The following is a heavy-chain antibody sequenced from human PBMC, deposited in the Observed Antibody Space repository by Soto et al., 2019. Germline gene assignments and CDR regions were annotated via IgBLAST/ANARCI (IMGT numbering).Heavy chain of an antibody. Sequence: GGSLRLSCAASGFTFSSYEMNWVRQAPGKGLEWVSYISSSGSTIYYADSVKGRFTISRDNAKNSLYLQMNSLRAEDTTVYYCARRKPNRGATGAFDIWGQGTMVTVSS. J-gene: IGHJ3*02. CDR2: ISSSGSTI. V-gene: IGHV3-48*03. CDR3: ARRKPNRGATGAFDI. CDR1: GFTFSSYE. D-gene: IGHD1-26*01.